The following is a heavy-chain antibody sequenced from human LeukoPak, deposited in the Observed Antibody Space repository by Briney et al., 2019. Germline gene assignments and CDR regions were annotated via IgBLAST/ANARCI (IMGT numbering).Heavy chain of an antibody. J-gene: IGHJ4*02. Sequence: PSETLSLTCTVSGGSMSSHYWSWFRQPPGKGLECIGYIYYSGSTTYNPSLKSRLTISVDTSKNQFSLKLTSVTAADTAVYYCARGGWYQDYWGQGTLVTVSS. CDR1: GGSMSSHY. V-gene: IGHV4-59*08. CDR2: IYYSGST. CDR3: ARGGWYQDY. D-gene: IGHD6-19*01.